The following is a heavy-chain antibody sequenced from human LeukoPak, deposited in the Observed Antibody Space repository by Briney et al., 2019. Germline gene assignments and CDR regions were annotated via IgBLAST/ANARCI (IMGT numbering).Heavy chain of an antibody. D-gene: IGHD6-19*01. Sequence: PGGSLRLSCAASGFTFSSYWMSWVRQAPGKGLEWVANIKQDGSEKYYVDSVKGRFTISRDNAKNSLYLQMNSLRAEDTAVYYCARVTPSYSSGWYSYWGQGTLVTVSS. V-gene: IGHV3-7*01. CDR2: IKQDGSEK. CDR3: ARVTPSYSSGWYSY. CDR1: GFTFSSYW. J-gene: IGHJ4*02.